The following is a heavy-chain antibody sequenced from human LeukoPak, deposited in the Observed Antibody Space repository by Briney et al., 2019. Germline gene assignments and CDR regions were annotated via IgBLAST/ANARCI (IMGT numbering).Heavy chain of an antibody. Sequence: SETLSLTCTVSGGSISSYYWSWIRQPPGKGLEWIGYIYYRGSTNYNPSLKSRVTISVDTSKNQFSLKLTSVTAADTAVYYCARASTIHYGMDVWGQGTTVTVSS. J-gene: IGHJ6*02. CDR2: IYYRGST. V-gene: IGHV4-59*01. CDR1: GGSISSYY. D-gene: IGHD2-2*01. CDR3: ARASTIHYGMDV.